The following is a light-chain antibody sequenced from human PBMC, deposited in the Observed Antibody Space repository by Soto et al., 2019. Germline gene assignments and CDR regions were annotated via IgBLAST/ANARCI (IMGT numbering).Light chain of an antibody. Sequence: DIQMTQSPSSLSASVGDRVTITCRASQSISSYLNWYQQKPGKAPKLLIYAASSLQSGVPSRYRGSVSGTDFTVSISTLQPEYDATYYCQQSYSTVLSCGEGTLLETK. J-gene: IGKJ5*01. CDR3: QQSYSTVLS. CDR2: AAS. CDR1: QSISSY. V-gene: IGKV1-39*01.